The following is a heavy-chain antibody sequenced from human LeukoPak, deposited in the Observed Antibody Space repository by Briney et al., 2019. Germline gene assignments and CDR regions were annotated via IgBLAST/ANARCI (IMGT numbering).Heavy chain of an antibody. CDR2: IYHNGNT. J-gene: IGHJ4*02. CDR1: GASVSSDNYY. Sequence: SETLSLTCIVSGASVSSDNYYWNWIRQPPGKGLEWIGNIYHNGNTNYNPSLKGRVTISVDTSKNQFSLELSSVTAVDTAVYYCARGTSSQLWFVYWGQGTLVTVSS. V-gene: IGHV4-61*01. D-gene: IGHD3-10*01. CDR3: ARGTSSQLWFVY.